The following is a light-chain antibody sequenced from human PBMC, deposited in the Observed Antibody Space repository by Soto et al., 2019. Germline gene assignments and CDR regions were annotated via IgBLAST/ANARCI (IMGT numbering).Light chain of an antibody. V-gene: IGLV1-51*01. CDR3: GTWDSSLSAL. CDR2: DND. CDR1: SSNIGNNY. J-gene: IGLJ2*01. Sequence: QSVLTQPPSVSAAPGQKVTISCSGSSSNIGNNYVSWYQQLPGTAPKLLIYDNDKRPSGIPDRFSGSKSGTSVTLGITGVQTGDEADYYCGTWDSSLSALFGGGTKLTVL.